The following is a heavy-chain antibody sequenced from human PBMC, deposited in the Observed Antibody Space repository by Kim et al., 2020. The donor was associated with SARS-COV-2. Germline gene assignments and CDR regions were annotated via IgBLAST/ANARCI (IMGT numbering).Heavy chain of an antibody. CDR2: INHSGST. J-gene: IGHJ1*01. CDR1: GGSFSGYY. V-gene: IGHV4-34*01. Sequence: SETLSLTCAVYGGSFSGYYWSWIRQPPGKGLEWIGEINHSGSTNYNPSLKSRVTISVDTSKNQSSLKLSSVTAADTAVYYCARGQQLVRYFQHWGQGTLV. D-gene: IGHD6-13*01. CDR3: ARGQQLVRYFQH.